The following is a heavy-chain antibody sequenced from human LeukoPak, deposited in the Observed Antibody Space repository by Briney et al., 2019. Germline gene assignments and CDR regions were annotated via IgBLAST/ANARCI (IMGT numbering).Heavy chain of an antibody. CDR1: GYTFTSYY. CDR2: INPSGGST. Sequence: GASVKVSCKASGYTFTSYYMHWVRQAPGQGLEWMGIINPSGGSTSYAQKFQGRVTLTRDMSTTTDYMELSSLTSEDTAVYHCARDNSMENTAWWFDPWGQGTLVIVSS. V-gene: IGHV1-46*01. CDR3: ARDNSMENTAWWFDP. J-gene: IGHJ5*02. D-gene: IGHD1-1*01.